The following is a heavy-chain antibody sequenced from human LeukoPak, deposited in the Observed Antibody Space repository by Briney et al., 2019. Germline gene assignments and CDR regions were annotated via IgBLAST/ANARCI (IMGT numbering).Heavy chain of an antibody. V-gene: IGHV4-34*01. J-gene: IGHJ5*02. CDR3: ARGRGTRKIYNWFDP. D-gene: IGHD2-2*01. CDR2: INHSGST. Sequence: SETLSLTCAVYGGSFSGYYWSWIRQPPGKGLEWIGEINHSGSTNYNPSLKSRVTISVDTSKNQSSLKLSSVTAADTAVYYCARGRGTRKIYNWFDPWGQGTLVTVSS. CDR1: GGSFSGYY.